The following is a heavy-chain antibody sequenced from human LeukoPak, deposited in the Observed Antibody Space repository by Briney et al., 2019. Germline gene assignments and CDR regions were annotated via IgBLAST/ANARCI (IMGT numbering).Heavy chain of an antibody. CDR2: IYYSGST. J-gene: IGHJ4*02. Sequence: SETLSLTCTVCGGSISTYYSSWIRQPPGKGLEWIGHIYYSGSTNYNPSLNIRVTISVDTSKNQFSLKLSSVTAADTAVYYCARRGYCSGTSCYISDYWGQGTLVTVSS. V-gene: IGHV4-59*08. CDR3: ARRGYCSGTSCYISDY. D-gene: IGHD2-2*02. CDR1: GGSISTYY.